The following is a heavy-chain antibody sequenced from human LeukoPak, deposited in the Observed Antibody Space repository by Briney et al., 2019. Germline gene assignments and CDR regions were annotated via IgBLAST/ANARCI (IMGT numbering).Heavy chain of an antibody. V-gene: IGHV3-23*01. CDR1: GFTFNTNA. J-gene: IGHJ5*02. CDR2: VSGDGGST. D-gene: IGHD3-22*01. CDR3: AKDYYDSSGYYPNWFDP. Sequence: GGSLRLSCAASGFTFNTNAMNWVRQAPGKGLEWVSAVSGDGGSTYYADSVKGRFTISRDNSKNTLYLQMNSLRAEDTVVYYCAKDYYDSSGYYPNWFDPWGQGTLVTVSS.